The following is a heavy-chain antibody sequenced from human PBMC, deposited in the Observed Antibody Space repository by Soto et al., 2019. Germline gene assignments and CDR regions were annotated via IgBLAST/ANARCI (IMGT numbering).Heavy chain of an antibody. CDR1: GFSLSTSALG. J-gene: IGHJ3*02. CDR2: IYWEDDT. Sequence: QITLKESGPTLVKPTQTLTLTCTFSGFSLSTSALGVRWILQPPGKALEWLALIYWEDDTRDSPSLKSRLTITKDTSKIQVVPTMTNMDPVDTATSSCAHHPSAFDIWGQGTKVTVSS. CDR3: AHHPSAFDI. V-gene: IGHV2-5*02.